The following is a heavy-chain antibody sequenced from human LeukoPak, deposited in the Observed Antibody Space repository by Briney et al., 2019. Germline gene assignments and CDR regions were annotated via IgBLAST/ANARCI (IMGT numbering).Heavy chain of an antibody. J-gene: IGHJ6*02. CDR3: ARGDGDIVVVPAAPNTENYYYYGMDV. CDR2: INHSGST. D-gene: IGHD2-2*01. V-gene: IGHV4-34*01. Sequence: PSETLSLTCAVYGGSFSGYYWSWIRQPPGKGLEWIGEINHSGSTNYNPSLKSRVTISVDTSKNQFSLKLSSVTAADTAVYYCARGDGDIVVVPAAPNTENYYYYGMDVWGQGTTVTVSS. CDR1: GGSFSGYY.